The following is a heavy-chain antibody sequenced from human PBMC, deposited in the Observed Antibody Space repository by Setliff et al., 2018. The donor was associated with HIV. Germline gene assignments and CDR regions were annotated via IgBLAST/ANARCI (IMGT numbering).Heavy chain of an antibody. CDR3: SRDFMATTNGFDY. Sequence: GGSLRLSCVASGFSFSAFSMNWVRQAPGKGLEWVSSISSSSSYIYYADSLKGRFTISRDNAKNFLYLQMDSLRAEDTAVYYCSRDFMATTNGFDYWGQGTLVTVSS. V-gene: IGHV3-21*01. D-gene: IGHD5-12*01. J-gene: IGHJ4*02. CDR2: ISSSSSYI. CDR1: GFSFSAFS.